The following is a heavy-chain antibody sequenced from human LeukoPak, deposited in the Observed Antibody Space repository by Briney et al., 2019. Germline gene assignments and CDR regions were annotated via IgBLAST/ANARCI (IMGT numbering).Heavy chain of an antibody. J-gene: IGHJ3*02. D-gene: IGHD1-26*01. CDR2: TYYRSKWYN. Sequence: SQTLSLTCAISGDSVSSNSAAWNWIRQSPSRGLEWLGRTYYRSKWYNDYAVSVESRVTINPDTSKNQFSLQLNSVTPEDTAVYYCARKSGSSMPFDIWGQGTMVTVSS. V-gene: IGHV6-1*01. CDR1: GDSVSSNSAA. CDR3: ARKSGSSMPFDI.